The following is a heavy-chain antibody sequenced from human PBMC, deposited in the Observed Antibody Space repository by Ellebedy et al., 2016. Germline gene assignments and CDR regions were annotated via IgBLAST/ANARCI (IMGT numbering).Heavy chain of an antibody. J-gene: IGHJ2*01. CDR2: IIPIFGTA. CDR3: ARDRGHIVVVTATKDWYFDL. V-gene: IGHV1-69*13. D-gene: IGHD2-21*02. CDR1: GGTFSSYA. Sequence: SVQVSCXASGGTFSSYAISWVRQAPGQGLEWMGGIIPIFGTANYAQKFQGRVTITADESTSTAYMELSSLRSEDTAVYYCARDRGHIVVVTATKDWYFDLWGRGTLVTVSS.